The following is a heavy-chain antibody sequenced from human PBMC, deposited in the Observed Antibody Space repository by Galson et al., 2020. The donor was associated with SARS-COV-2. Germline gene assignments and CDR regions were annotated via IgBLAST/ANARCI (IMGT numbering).Heavy chain of an antibody. CDR2: IYYSGST. CDR3: FSSSFEYYYYGMDV. J-gene: IGHJ6*02. Sequence: SETLSLTCTVSGGSISSSSYYWGWIRQPPGKGLEWIGSIYYSGSTYYNPSLKSRVTISVDTSKNQFSLKLSSVTAADTAVYYCFSSSFEYYYYGMDVWGQGTTVTVSS. V-gene: IGHV4-39*07. CDR1: GGSISSSSYY. D-gene: IGHD6-6*01.